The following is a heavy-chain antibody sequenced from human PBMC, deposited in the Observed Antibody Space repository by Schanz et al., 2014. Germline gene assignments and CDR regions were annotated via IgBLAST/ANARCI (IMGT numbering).Heavy chain of an antibody. CDR1: GYTFTSYD. CDR2: ISVYHGHT. D-gene: IGHD3-10*01. CDR3: VRDAGWAFGDYHGMDV. J-gene: IGHJ6*02. Sequence: QVQLVQSGAEVKKPGASVKVSCKASGYTFTSYDINWVRQATGQGLEWMGWISVYHGHTNYAEKVHGRVTMTTDTSTSTAYMELRSLISDDTAVYYCVRDAGWAFGDYHGMDVWGQGTSVTDS. V-gene: IGHV1-18*01.